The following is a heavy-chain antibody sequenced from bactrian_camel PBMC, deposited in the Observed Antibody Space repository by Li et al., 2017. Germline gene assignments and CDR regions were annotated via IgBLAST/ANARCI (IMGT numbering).Heavy chain of an antibody. D-gene: IGHD1*01. Sequence: HVQLVESGGGSVQAGGSLRLSCAASGLSFERYCVMWFRQTPGRVRKGVALIDTNGRKLYEDSVKGRFTGSRDDAKNTVYLQMNNLKPEDTAMYYCAVGGCDSCYASANCGHGGQGTQVTV. CDR3: AVGGCDSCYASANCGH. CDR1: GLSFERYC. J-gene: IGHJ4*01. V-gene: IGHV3S6*01. CDR2: IDTNGRKL.